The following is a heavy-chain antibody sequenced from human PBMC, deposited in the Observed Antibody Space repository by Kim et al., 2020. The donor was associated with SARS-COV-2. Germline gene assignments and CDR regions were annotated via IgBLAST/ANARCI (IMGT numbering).Heavy chain of an antibody. CDR3: VRSVYYDLFDY. CDR2: IYWDDKK. CDR1: GFSLTTSGVS. Sequence: SGPTLVNPPQTLTLTCTFSGFSLTTSGVSVGWVRQPPGKALEWLALIYWDDKKRYSPSLRGRVSIARDTSKNQVVLTLTNMDPVDTATYYCVRSVYYDLFDYWGQGTLVTVSS. V-gene: IGHV2-5*02. D-gene: IGHD3-22*01. J-gene: IGHJ4*02.